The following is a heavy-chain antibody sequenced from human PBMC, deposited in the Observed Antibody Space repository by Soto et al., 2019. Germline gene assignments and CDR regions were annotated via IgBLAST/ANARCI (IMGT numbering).Heavy chain of an antibody. CDR1: GGTFSSYT. CDR3: ARGNHRWLQLWYFDL. J-gene: IGHJ2*01. V-gene: IGHV1-69*12. D-gene: IGHD5-12*01. CDR2: IIPMFGTA. Sequence: HVQLVQSGAEVKKPGSSVTVSCKASGGTFSSYTISWVRQAPGQGLEWMGGIIPMFGTANYAQKFQGRVTITADESTSTAYMELSSLRSEDTAVYYCARGNHRWLQLWYFDLWGRGTLVTVSS.